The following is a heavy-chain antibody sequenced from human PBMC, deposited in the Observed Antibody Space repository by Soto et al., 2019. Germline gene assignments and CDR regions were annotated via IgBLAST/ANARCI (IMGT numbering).Heavy chain of an antibody. J-gene: IGHJ6*02. V-gene: IGHV5-51*01. CDR3: ARRSYHWNYGYYGMDV. CDR2: IYPGDSDT. D-gene: IGHD1-20*01. Sequence: GESLKISCQGSGYSFTSYWIGWVRQMPGKGLELMGIIYPGDSDTRYSPSFQGQVTISADKSISTAYLQWSSLKASDTAIYYCARRSYHWNYGYYGMDVWGQGTTVTVSS. CDR1: GYSFTSYW.